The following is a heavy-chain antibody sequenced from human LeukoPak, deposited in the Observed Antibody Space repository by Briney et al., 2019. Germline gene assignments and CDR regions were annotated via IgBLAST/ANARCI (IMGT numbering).Heavy chain of an antibody. CDR1: GGSISSYY. V-gene: IGHV4-59*01. CDR3: ARDLSFVRGVPLAFDI. D-gene: IGHD3-10*02. CDR2: IYYSGST. Sequence: KPSETLSLTCTVSGGSISSYYWSWIRQPPGKGLEWIGYIYYSGSTNYNPSLKSRVNISVDTSKNQFSLKLSSVTAADTAVYYCARDLSFVRGVPLAFDIWGQGTMVTVSS. J-gene: IGHJ3*02.